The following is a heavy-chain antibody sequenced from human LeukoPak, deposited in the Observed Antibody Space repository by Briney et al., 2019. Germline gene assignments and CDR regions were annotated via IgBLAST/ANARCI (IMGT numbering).Heavy chain of an antibody. V-gene: IGHV3-7*01. Sequence: GGPLRLSCAASGFTFSSYWMSWVRQAPGKGLEWVANIKQDGSEKYYVDSVKGRFTISRDNAKNSLYLQMNSLRAEDTAVYYCARDSGYSSGWYGQEFDYWGQGTLVTVSS. CDR2: IKQDGSEK. CDR3: ARDSGYSSGWYGQEFDY. J-gene: IGHJ4*02. CDR1: GFTFSSYW. D-gene: IGHD6-19*01.